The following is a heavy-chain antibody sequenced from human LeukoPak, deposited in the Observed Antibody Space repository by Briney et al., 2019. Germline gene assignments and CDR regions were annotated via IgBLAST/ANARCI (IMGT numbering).Heavy chain of an antibody. CDR2: IYYSGST. Sequence: SQTLSLTCTVSGGSLSSGDYCWSWIRQPPGKGLEWIGYIYYSGSTYYNPSLKSRVTISVDTSKNQFSLKLSSVTAADTAVYYCARATHSSSYYYMDVWGKGTTVTVSS. CDR3: ARATHSSSYYYMDV. J-gene: IGHJ6*03. D-gene: IGHD6-6*01. CDR1: GGSLSSGDYC. V-gene: IGHV4-30-4*08.